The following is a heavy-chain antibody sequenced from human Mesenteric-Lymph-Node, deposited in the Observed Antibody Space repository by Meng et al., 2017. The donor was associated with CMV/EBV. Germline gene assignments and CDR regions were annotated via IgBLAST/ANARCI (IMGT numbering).Heavy chain of an antibody. D-gene: IGHD6-19*01. Sequence: GESLKISCAASGFRFSDYYMTWIRQAPGKGLEWVSYISSSGSIIDYAGSVKGRFTVSRDNAKNSLYPQMNSLGAEDTAVYYCARDLTFSGPFDSWGQGTLVTVSS. CDR2: ISSSGSII. V-gene: IGHV3-11*04. CDR3: ARDLTFSGPFDS. J-gene: IGHJ4*02. CDR1: GFRFSDYY.